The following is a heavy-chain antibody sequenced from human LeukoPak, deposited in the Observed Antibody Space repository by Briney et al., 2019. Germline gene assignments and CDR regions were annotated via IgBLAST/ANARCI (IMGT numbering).Heavy chain of an antibody. CDR2: IYSGGST. J-gene: IGHJ6*02. Sequence: PGGSLRLSCAASGFTFSTYAMTWVRQAPGKGLEWVSVIYSGGSTYYADSVKGRFTISRHNSKNTLYLQMNSLRAEDTAVYYCARGIDYGDYYYYGMDVWGQGTTVTVSS. CDR3: ARGIDYGDYYYYGMDV. D-gene: IGHD4-17*01. CDR1: GFTFSTYA. V-gene: IGHV3-53*04.